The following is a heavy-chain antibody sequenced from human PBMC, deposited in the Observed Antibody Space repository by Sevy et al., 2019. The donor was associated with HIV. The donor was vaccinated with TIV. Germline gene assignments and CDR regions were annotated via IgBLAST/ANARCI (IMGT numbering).Heavy chain of an antibody. V-gene: IGHV3-48*03. CDR3: ARKGGAYDIGFDP. Sequence: GGSLRLSCAASGFTFSSYEMTWVRQTPGKGLEWVSSISSSGTTIYYGDSVEGRLTISRDNPKNSLYLQMNSLRAEDTAVYYCARKGGAYDIGFDPWGQGTLVTVSS. CDR1: GFTFSSYE. CDR2: ISSSGTTI. J-gene: IGHJ5*02. D-gene: IGHD3-22*01.